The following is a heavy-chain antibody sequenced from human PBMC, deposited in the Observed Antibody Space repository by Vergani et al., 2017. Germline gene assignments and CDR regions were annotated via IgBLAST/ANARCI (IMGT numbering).Heavy chain of an antibody. D-gene: IGHD4-23*01. J-gene: IGHJ3*02. CDR2: IYYSGST. CDR1: GGSISSGGYY. Sequence: QVQLQESGPGLVKPSQTLSLTCTVSGGSISSGGYYWSWIRQHPGKVLEWIGYIYYSGSTYYNPSLKSRVTISVDTSKNQFSLKLSSVTAADTAVYYCARDQAESVYGGNPLDAFDIWGQGTMVTVSS. V-gene: IGHV4-31*03. CDR3: ARDQAESVYGGNPLDAFDI.